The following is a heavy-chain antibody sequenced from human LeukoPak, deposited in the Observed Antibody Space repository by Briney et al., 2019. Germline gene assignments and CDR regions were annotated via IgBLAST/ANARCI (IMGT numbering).Heavy chain of an antibody. CDR1: GGSLNSGSYY. CDR3: ARGVSDFWSPYYYMDV. D-gene: IGHD3-3*01. V-gene: IGHV4-61*02. Sequence: SQTLSLTCTVSGGSLNSGSYYWPWIRQPAGKGLEWIGRMYTTGSTNYNPSLQSRVTISSDAAENQFSLKLSSVTAADTAMYYCARGVSDFWSPYYYMDVWGKGTTVTVSS. J-gene: IGHJ6*03. CDR2: MYTTGST.